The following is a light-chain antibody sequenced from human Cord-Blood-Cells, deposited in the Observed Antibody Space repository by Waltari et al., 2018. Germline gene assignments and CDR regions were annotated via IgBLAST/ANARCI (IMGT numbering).Light chain of an antibody. CDR1: QDISNN. J-gene: IGKJ4*01. CDR2: DAY. V-gene: IGKV1-33*01. Sequence: DIQMTQSPSSLSASVGDRVTITCQASQDISNNLNRYQQTPGKAPKLLIYDAYNLETGVPSMFSGRGSGTDFTFTISSLQPEVIATYYCQQYDNRPLTCGGGTKVEIK. CDR3: QQYDNRPLT.